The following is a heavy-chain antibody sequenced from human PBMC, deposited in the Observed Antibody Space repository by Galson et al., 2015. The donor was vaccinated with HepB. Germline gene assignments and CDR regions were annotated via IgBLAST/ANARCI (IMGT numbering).Heavy chain of an antibody. Sequence: LTCTVSGGSISSYYWSWIRQPPGKGLEWIGYIYYSGSTNYNPSLKSRVTISVDTSKNQFSLKLSSVTAADTAVYYCARVYTYYDFWSGFGFDPWGQGTLVTVSS. D-gene: IGHD3-3*01. J-gene: IGHJ5*02. CDR1: GGSISSYY. CDR2: IYYSGST. CDR3: ARVYTYYDFWSGFGFDP. V-gene: IGHV4-59*01.